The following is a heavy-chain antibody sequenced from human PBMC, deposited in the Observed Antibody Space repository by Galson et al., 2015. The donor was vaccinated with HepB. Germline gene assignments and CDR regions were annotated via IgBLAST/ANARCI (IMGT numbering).Heavy chain of an antibody. CDR2: INAGNGNT. Sequence: SVKVSCKASGYTFTSYAMHWVRQAPGQRLEWMGWINAGNGNTKYSQKFQGRVTITRDTSASTAYMELSSLRSEDTAVYYCARGLPEGRAAAYNWFDPWGQGTLVTVSS. D-gene: IGHD6-13*01. J-gene: IGHJ5*02. CDR3: ARGLPEGRAAAYNWFDP. CDR1: GYTFTSYA. V-gene: IGHV1-3*01.